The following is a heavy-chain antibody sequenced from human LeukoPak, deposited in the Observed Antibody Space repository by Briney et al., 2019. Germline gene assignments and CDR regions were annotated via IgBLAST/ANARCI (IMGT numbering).Heavy chain of an antibody. CDR1: GYTFTSYG. CDR3: ALTSSSWYNNAFDI. Sequence: GASVKVSCKASGYTFTSYGISWVRQAPGQGLEWMGWISAYNGNTNYAQKLQGRVTMTTDTSTSTAYMELSSLRSEDTAVYYCALTSSSWYNNAFDIWGQGTMVTVSS. J-gene: IGHJ3*02. V-gene: IGHV1-18*01. CDR2: ISAYNGNT. D-gene: IGHD6-13*01.